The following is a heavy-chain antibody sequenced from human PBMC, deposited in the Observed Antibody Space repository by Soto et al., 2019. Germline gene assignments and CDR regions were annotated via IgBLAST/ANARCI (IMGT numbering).Heavy chain of an antibody. J-gene: IGHJ6*03. D-gene: IGHD1-1*01. V-gene: IGHV6-1*01. CDR3: AGTTSHHWLYMDV. CDR1: GHSVSGNSAA. CDR2: TYYSSRWYN. Sequence: QVQLQESGPGLVKPSQTLSVTCAISGHSVSGNSAAWNWIRLSPSRGLEWLARTYYSSRWYNDYAVAVRSRITVNADTSKNQFSLQLTSVTPEDTAIYYCAGTTSHHWLYMDVWGRGTTVTVSS.